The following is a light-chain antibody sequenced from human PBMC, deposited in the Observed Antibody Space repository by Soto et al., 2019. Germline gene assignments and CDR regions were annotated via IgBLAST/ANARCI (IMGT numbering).Light chain of an antibody. CDR1: SSNIGAGYD. J-gene: IGLJ1*01. CDR2: GNS. V-gene: IGLV1-40*01. Sequence: QSVLTQPPSVSGAPGQRVTISCTGSSSNIGAGYDVHWYQQLPGTAPKLLIYGNSNRPSRVPDRFSGSKSGTSASLAITGLQAEDEADYYCQSYDSSLSGSYVFGTGTKVNVL. CDR3: QSYDSSLSGSYV.